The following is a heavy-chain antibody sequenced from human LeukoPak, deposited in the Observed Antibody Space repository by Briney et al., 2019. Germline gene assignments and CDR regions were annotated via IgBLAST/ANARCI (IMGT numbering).Heavy chain of an antibody. CDR2: IYTSGST. V-gene: IGHV4-59*10. D-gene: IGHD4-17*01. J-gene: IGHJ4*02. CDR3: ARDWEDYGDYFDY. Sequence: PSETLSLTCAVYGGSFSGYYWSWIRQPPGKGLEWIGRIYTSGSTNYNPSLKSRVTMSVDTSKNQFSLKLSSVTAADTAVYYCARDWEDYGDYFDYWGQGTLVTVSS. CDR1: GGSFSGYY.